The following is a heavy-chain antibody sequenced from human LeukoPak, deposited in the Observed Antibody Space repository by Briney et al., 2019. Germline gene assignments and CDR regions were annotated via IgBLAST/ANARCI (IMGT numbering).Heavy chain of an antibody. CDR3: AKRGVVIRGILVIGYHQEAYHYDL. CDR2: ISERGGST. J-gene: IGHJ4*02. CDR1: GISLSNYA. V-gene: IGHV3-23*01. Sequence: GGSLRLSCVVSGISLSNYAMTWVRQAPGKGLEWVSYISERGGSTTYADSAKGRFTISRDTSLNTLYLQMNNLRAEDTAVYFCAKRGVVIRGILVIGYHQEAYHYDLWGQGVLVTVSS. D-gene: IGHD3-10*01.